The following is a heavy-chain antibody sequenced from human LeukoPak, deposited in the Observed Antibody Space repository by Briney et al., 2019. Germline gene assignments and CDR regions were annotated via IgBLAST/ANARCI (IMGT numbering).Heavy chain of an antibody. V-gene: IGHV1-2*02. D-gene: IGHD3-22*01. Sequence: GASVKVSCKASGYTFTGYYMHWVRQAPGQGLEWMGWINPNSGGTNYAQKFQGRVTMTRDTSISTAYMELSRLRSDDTAVYYCARQFQYDSSGSEDAFDIWGQGTMVTVSS. CDR1: GYTFTGYY. CDR3: ARQFQYDSSGSEDAFDI. CDR2: INPNSGGT. J-gene: IGHJ3*02.